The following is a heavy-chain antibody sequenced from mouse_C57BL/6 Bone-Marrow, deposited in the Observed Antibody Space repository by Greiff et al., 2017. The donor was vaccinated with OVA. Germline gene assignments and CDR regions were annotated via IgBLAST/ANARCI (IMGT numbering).Heavy chain of an antibody. J-gene: IGHJ3*01. D-gene: IGHD2-4*01. V-gene: IGHV5-6*01. Sequence: DVQLVESGGDLVKPGGSLKLSCAASGFTFSSYGMSWVRQTPDKRLEWVATISSGGSYTYYPDSVKGRITISRDNAKNTLYLQMSSLKSEDTAMYCCARPFYDYDWFAYWGQGTLVTVSA. CDR2: ISSGGSYT. CDR1: GFTFSSYG. CDR3: ARPFYDYDWFAY.